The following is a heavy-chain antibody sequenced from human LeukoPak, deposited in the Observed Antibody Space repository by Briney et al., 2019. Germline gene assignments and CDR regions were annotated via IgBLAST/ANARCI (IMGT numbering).Heavy chain of an antibody. CDR2: ISAYNGNT. CDR1: GYTFTSYG. Sequence: ASVKVSCKASGYTFTSYGISWVRQAPGQGLEWMGWISAYNGNTNYAQKLQGRVTMTIDTSTSTAYMELRSLRSDDTAVYYCARDIRVGYCSSTSCYFLDYWGQGTLVTVSS. D-gene: IGHD2-2*03. J-gene: IGHJ4*02. V-gene: IGHV1-18*01. CDR3: ARDIRVGYCSSTSCYFLDY.